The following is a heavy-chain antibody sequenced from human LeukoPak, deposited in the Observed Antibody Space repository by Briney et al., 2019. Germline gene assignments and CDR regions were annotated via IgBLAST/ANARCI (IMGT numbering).Heavy chain of an antibody. CDR1: GGTFSSYA. D-gene: IGHD4-11*01. Sequence: ASVKVSCKASGGTFSSYAISWVRQAPGRGLEWMGGIIPIFGTANYAQKFQGRVTITTDESTSTAYMELSSLRSEDTAVYYCARDGPTTVKGPFDYWGQGTLVTVSS. V-gene: IGHV1-69*05. CDR3: ARDGPTTVKGPFDY. J-gene: IGHJ4*02. CDR2: IIPIFGTA.